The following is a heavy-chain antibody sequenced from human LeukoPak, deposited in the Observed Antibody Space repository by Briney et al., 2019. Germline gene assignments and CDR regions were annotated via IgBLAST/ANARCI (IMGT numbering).Heavy chain of an antibody. D-gene: IGHD3-22*01. CDR3: ARGDSSGYYQNWFDP. CDR1: GGSISSGGYS. CDR2: IYHSGST. V-gene: IGHV4-30-2*01. J-gene: IGHJ5*02. Sequence: SETLSLTCAVSGGSISSGGYSWSWIRQPPGKGLEWIGYIYHSGSTYYNPSLKSRVTISVDRSKNQISLKLSSVTAADTAVYYCARGDSSGYYQNWFDPWGQGTLVTVSS.